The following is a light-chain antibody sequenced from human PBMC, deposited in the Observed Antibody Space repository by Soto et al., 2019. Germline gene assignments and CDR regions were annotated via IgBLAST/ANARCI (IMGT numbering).Light chain of an antibody. V-gene: IGLV2-14*01. CDR1: NSDVGAYNY. J-gene: IGLJ1*01. CDR2: EVS. CDR3: SSYTSSSTLSYV. Sequence: QSALTQPPSASGSPGQSVAISCTGTNSDVGAYNYVSWYQQHPGKAPKLLLHEVSNRPAGVSNRFSGSKSGNTASLTISGLQAEDEADYYCSSYTSSSTLSYVFGTGTKVTVL.